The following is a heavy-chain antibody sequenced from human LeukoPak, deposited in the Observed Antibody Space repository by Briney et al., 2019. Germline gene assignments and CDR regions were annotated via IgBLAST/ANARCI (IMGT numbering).Heavy chain of an antibody. CDR2: IYPGDSDT. V-gene: IGHV5-51*01. Sequence: GESLKISCKGSGYGFTSYWIGWVRQMPGKGLEWMGIIYPGDSDTSYSPSFQGQVTISADKSISTVYLQWSSLKASDTAIYYCARRGYSSEEYDYWGQGTLVTVSS. J-gene: IGHJ4*02. D-gene: IGHD5-18*01. CDR3: ARRGYSSEEYDY. CDR1: GYGFTSYW.